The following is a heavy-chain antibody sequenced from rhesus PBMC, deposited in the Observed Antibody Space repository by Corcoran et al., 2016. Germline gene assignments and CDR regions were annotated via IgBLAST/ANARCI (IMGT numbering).Heavy chain of an antibody. CDR2: IYGSSTST. CDR1: GGSSSDSYW. J-gene: IGHJ4*01. D-gene: IGHD3-34*01. CDR3: ARDLGGVID. Sequence: QVQLQESGPGVVKPSETLSLTCAVSGGSSSDSYWWSWIRQPPGKGLEWIGYIYGSSTSTNYNPSLKSRVTISKDTSKNQFSLKLSSVTAADTAVYYCARDLGGVIDWGQGVLVTVSS. V-gene: IGHV4S10*01.